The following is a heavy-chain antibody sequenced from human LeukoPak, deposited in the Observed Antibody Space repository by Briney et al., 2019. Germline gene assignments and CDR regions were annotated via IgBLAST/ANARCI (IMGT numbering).Heavy chain of an antibody. CDR2: IIPIFGTA. J-gene: IGHJ6*02. CDR1: GGTFSSYA. Sequence: ASVKVSCKASGGTFSSYAISWVRQAPGQGLEWMGGIIPIFGTANYAQKFQGRVTITADESTSTAYVELSSLRSEDTAVYYCARHRGREDYYYGMDVWGQGTTVTVSS. D-gene: IGHD1-26*01. CDR3: ARHRGREDYYYGMDV. V-gene: IGHV1-69*13.